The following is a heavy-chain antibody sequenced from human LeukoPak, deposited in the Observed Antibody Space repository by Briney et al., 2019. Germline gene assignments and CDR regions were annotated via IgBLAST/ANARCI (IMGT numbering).Heavy chain of an antibody. J-gene: IGHJ6*03. CDR1: GGSISSDY. D-gene: IGHD6-13*01. Sequence: SETLSLTCTVSGGSISSDYWSWIRQPPGKGLEWIGEINHSGSTNYSPSLKSRVTISLDTSKNQFSLKLSSVTAADTAVYYCARGRGAAAYYYMDVWGKGTTVTVSS. CDR3: ARGRGAAAYYYMDV. V-gene: IGHV4-34*01. CDR2: INHSGST.